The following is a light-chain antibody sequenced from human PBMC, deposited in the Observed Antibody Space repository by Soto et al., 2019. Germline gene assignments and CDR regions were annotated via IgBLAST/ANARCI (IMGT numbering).Light chain of an antibody. Sequence: IQMTQSPSSLSASVGDRVTITCRASQGIRNDLDWYQQKPGKAPNLLIYAASTLQSGVPSRFSGSGSGTDFTLTISSLQPEDFATYSCQHGYSTPLTFGGGTKVDIK. V-gene: IGKV1-39*01. CDR1: QGIRND. J-gene: IGKJ4*01. CDR3: QHGYSTPLT. CDR2: AAS.